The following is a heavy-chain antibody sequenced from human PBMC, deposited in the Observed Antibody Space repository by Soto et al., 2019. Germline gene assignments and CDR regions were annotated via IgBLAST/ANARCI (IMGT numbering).Heavy chain of an antibody. CDR2: INHSGST. CDR3: AREGYSSSWYAIGMDV. J-gene: IGHJ6*02. V-gene: IGHV4-34*01. CDR1: GGSFSGYY. D-gene: IGHD6-13*01. Sequence: SETLSLTCAVYGGSFSGYYWSLIRQPPGKGLEWIGEINHSGSTNYNPSLKSRVTISVDTSKNQFSLKLSSVTAADTAVYYCAREGYSSSWYAIGMDVWGQGTTVTVSS.